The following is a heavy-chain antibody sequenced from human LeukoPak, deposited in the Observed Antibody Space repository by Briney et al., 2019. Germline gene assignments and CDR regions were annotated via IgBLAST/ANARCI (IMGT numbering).Heavy chain of an antibody. CDR1: GFTFSSYW. V-gene: IGHV3-7*03. CDR2: IKEDGSEK. CDR3: AREAGYCTGGSCYFWFDP. D-gene: IGHD2-15*01. J-gene: IGHJ5*02. Sequence: PGGSLRLSCATSGFTFSSYWMTWVRQAPGKGLEWVANIKEDGSEKNYVDSVKGRFTISRDNAKNSVYLQMNSLRAEDTAVYYCAREAGYCTGGSCYFWFDPWGQGTLVTVSS.